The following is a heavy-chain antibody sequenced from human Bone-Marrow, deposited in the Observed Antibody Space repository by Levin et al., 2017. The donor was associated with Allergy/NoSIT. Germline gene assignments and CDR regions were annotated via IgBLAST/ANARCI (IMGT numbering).Heavy chain of an antibody. V-gene: IGHV3-53*01. D-gene: IGHD3-3*01. CDR3: ATPGVGRSYYYGMDG. Sequence: GESLKISCAASGFTVSSNYMSWVRQAPGKGLEWVSVIYSGGSTYYADSVKGRFTISRDNSKNTLYLQMNSLRAEDTAVYYCATPGVGRSYYYGMDGWGQGTTVTVSS. CDR2: IYSGGST. CDR1: GFTVSSNY. J-gene: IGHJ6*02.